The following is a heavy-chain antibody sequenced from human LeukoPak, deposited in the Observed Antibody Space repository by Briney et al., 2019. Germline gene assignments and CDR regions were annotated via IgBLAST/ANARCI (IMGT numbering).Heavy chain of an antibody. V-gene: IGHV3-33*06. D-gene: IGHD1-26*01. Sequence: PGRSLRLSCAASGFTFSSSAMRWVRQAPGKGLEWVAVIWYGGSSTYYADSVKGRFTISRDNSKNTLYLQMNSLRAEDTAMYYCAKGGSFWDPISGTYYRYYFDYWGQGTLVTVSS. CDR2: IWYGGSST. J-gene: IGHJ4*02. CDR1: GFTFSSSA. CDR3: AKGGSFWDPISGTYYRYYFDY.